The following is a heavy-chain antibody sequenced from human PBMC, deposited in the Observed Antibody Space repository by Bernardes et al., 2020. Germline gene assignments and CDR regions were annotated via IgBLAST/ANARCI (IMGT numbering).Heavy chain of an antibody. D-gene: IGHD3-16*02. J-gene: IGHJ6*03. Sequence: GGSLRLSCAASGFTFSSYSMNWVRQAPGKGLEWVSYISSSSSTIYYADSVKGRFTISRDNAKNSLYLQMNSLRAEDTAVYYCAGNMITFGGVMVYYYMDVWGKGTTVTVSS. CDR1: GFTFSSYS. V-gene: IGHV3-48*01. CDR3: AGNMITFGGVMVYYYMDV. CDR2: ISSSSSTI.